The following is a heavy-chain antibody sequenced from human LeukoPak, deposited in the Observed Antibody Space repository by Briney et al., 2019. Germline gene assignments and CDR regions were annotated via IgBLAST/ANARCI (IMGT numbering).Heavy chain of an antibody. V-gene: IGHV3-23*01. CDR3: AKDRGSRGYSYGYFDY. J-gene: IGHJ4*02. D-gene: IGHD5-18*01. Sequence: GGSLRLSCAASGFTFSGYAMSWVRQAPGKGLEWVSAISGSGGSTYYADSVKGRFTISRDNSKNTLYLQMNSLRAEDTAVYYCAKDRGSRGYSYGYFDYWGQGTLVTVSS. CDR1: GFTFSGYA. CDR2: ISGSGGST.